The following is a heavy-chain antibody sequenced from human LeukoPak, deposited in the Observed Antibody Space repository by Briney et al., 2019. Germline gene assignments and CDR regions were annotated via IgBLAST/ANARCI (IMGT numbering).Heavy chain of an antibody. CDR1: GFIFSTYW. Sequence: PGGSLRLSCAPSGFIFSTYWMHWVRQVPGKGLVWVSRINSDGNSTNYADSVKGRFTISRDNAKNTLYLQMNSLRAEDTAVYYCARGSVLWFGAPRIEYWGQGTLVTVSS. D-gene: IGHD3-10*01. V-gene: IGHV3-74*01. CDR3: ARGSVLWFGAPRIEY. J-gene: IGHJ4*02. CDR2: INSDGNST.